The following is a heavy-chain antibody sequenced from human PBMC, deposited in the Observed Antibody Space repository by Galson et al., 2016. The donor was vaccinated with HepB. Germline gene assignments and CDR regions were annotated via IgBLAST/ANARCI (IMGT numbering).Heavy chain of an antibody. CDR1: EFTFSTYG. J-gene: IGHJ4*02. Sequence: SLRLSCAASEFTFSTYGMHWVRQAPGKGLEWVALIWHDGSKNYYADSVKGRFTISKDNPENTLYLQMNSLKVEDTAVYYCARDMRVAAAAAFDFWGRGTLVTVSS. CDR3: ARDMRVAAAAAFDF. CDR2: IWHDGSKN. D-gene: IGHD6-13*01. V-gene: IGHV3-33*01.